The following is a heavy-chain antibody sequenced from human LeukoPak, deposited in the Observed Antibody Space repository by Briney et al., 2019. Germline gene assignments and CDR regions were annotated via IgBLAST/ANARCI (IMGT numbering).Heavy chain of an antibody. J-gene: IGHJ4*02. V-gene: IGHV4-59*11. D-gene: IGHD2-2*01. CDR3: ARQIRSTSCVFDY. CDR2: IYFLGST. Sequence: SETLSLTCNVSGGSISSHYWSWIRQPPGKGLEWIGYIYFLGSTNYNPSLKSRVAISVDMSKNHFSLRLTSVTAADTALYYCARQIRSTSCVFDYWGQGTLVTVSS. CDR1: GGSISSHY.